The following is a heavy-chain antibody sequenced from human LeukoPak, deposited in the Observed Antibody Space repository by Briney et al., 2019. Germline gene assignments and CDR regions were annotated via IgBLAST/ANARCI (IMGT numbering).Heavy chain of an antibody. Sequence: ASVKVSCKASGYTFTGYYMHWVRQAPGQGLEWMGWINPNSGGTNYAQKFQGRVTMTRDTSISTAYMELSRLRSDDTAVYYCARSADAVYYDSSGYYPPFADYWGQGTLVTVSS. D-gene: IGHD3-22*01. V-gene: IGHV1-2*02. CDR2: INPNSGGT. CDR3: ARSADAVYYDSSGYYPPFADY. J-gene: IGHJ4*02. CDR1: GYTFTGYY.